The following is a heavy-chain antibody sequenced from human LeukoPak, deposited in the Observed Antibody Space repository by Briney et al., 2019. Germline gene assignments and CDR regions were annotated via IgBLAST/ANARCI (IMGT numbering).Heavy chain of an antibody. CDR1: GGSFSGYY. V-gene: IGHV4-34*01. CDR2: INHSGST. D-gene: IGHD3-10*01. CDR3: ARDTYYYGSGTYYFNY. J-gene: IGHJ4*02. Sequence: SETMSLTCAVYGGSFSGYYCSWIRQPPGKGLEWIGEINHSGSTNYNPSLKSRVTISVDTSKNQFSLKVSSVTAADTAVYYCARDTYYYGSGTYYFNYWGQGTLVTVSS.